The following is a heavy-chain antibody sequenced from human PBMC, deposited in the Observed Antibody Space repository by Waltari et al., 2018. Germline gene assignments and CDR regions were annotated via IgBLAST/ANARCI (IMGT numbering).Heavy chain of an antibody. CDR2: INHSGRT. D-gene: IGHD3-10*01. CDR1: GGSFSGYY. V-gene: IGHV4-34*01. J-gene: IGHJ4*02. Sequence: QVQLQQWGAGLLKPSETLSLTCAVYGGSFSGYYWSWIRQPPGKGLEWIGEINHSGRTNYNPSLKSRVTISVDTSKNQFSLKLSSVTAADTAVYYCARGSMVRGVIISSAFDYWGQGTLVTVSS. CDR3: ARGSMVRGVIISSAFDY.